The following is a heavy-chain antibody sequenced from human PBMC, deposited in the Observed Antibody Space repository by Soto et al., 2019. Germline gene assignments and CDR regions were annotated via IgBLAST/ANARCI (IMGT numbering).Heavy chain of an antibody. Sequence: GGSLRLSCAASGFSFSRYAIHWVRQAPGKGLEWVAVISKDGSHKYYLESVKGRFTISRDNSKNILSLQMNSLRDEDTAVYYCARSRSGAVADSFDFWGQGTLVTVSS. J-gene: IGHJ4*02. CDR1: GFSFSRYA. V-gene: IGHV3-30*04. D-gene: IGHD3-10*01. CDR3: ARSRSGAVADSFDF. CDR2: ISKDGSHK.